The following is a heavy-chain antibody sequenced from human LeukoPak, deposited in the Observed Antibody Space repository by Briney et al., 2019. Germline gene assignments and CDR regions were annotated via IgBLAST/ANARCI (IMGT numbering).Heavy chain of an antibody. J-gene: IGHJ4*02. CDR3: ARHAELVAVVAATTRTGDYFDY. V-gene: IGHV5-10-1*01. Sequence: GESLKISCKGSGYSFTSYWISWVRQMPGKGLEWMGRIDPSDSYTNYSPSFQGHVTISADKSISTAYLQWSSLKASDTAMYYCARHAELVAVVAATTRTGDYFDYWGQGTLVTVSS. D-gene: IGHD2-15*01. CDR2: IDPSDSYT. CDR1: GYSFTSYW.